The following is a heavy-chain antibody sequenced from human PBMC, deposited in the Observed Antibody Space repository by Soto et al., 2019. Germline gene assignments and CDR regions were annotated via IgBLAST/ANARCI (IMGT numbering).Heavy chain of an antibody. CDR1: GYTFTGYY. Sequence: VASVKVSCKASGYTFTGYYMHWVRQAPGQGLEWMGWINPNSGGTNYAQKFQGRVTMTRDTSISTAYMELSRLRSDDTAVYYCARKAYYYDSSGYYYFDYWGQGTLVTVSS. D-gene: IGHD3-22*01. CDR2: INPNSGGT. V-gene: IGHV1-2*02. CDR3: ARKAYYYDSSGYYYFDY. J-gene: IGHJ4*02.